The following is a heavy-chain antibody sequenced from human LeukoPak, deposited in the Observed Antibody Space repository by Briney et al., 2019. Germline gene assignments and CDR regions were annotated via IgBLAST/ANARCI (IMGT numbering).Heavy chain of an antibody. Sequence: SETLSLTCTVSGGSISSSSHYWGWIRQPPGKGLEWIGSINYSGNTYYNPSLKSRVTISVDRSKNQFSLTLSSVTAADTAVYYCARHSGYSSSQPFDYWGQGTLVTVSS. J-gene: IGHJ4*02. CDR1: GGSISSSSHY. CDR2: INYSGNT. V-gene: IGHV4-39*01. CDR3: ARHSGYSSSQPFDY. D-gene: IGHD6-13*01.